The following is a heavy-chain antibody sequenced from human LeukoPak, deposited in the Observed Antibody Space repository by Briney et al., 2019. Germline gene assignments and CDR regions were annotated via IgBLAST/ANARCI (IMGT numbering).Heavy chain of an antibody. CDR1: GFTFSSYS. Sequence: PGGSLRLSCAASGFTFSSYSMNWVRQAPGKGLEWVSYISSSSSTIYYADSVKGRFTISRDNAKNSLYLQMNSLRAEDTAVYYCAREGPDIVVGNWFDPWGQGTLVTVSS. CDR3: AREGPDIVVGNWFDP. V-gene: IGHV3-48*01. J-gene: IGHJ5*02. CDR2: ISSSSSTI. D-gene: IGHD2-2*01.